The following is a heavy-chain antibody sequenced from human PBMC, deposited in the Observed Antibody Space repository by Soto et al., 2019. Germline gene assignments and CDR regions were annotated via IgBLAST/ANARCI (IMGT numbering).Heavy chain of an antibody. CDR1: GFSLRTTGVG. V-gene: IGHV2-5*02. CDR3: AHNADYPTSAHYQN. CDR2: IYWDDDK. J-gene: IGHJ4*02. Sequence: QITLKESGPTLVKPTQTLTLTCSFSGFSLRTTGVGVGWIRQPPGKALEWLALIYWDDDKRYSPSLKSRLAIXKXTXXNQVVLTMTNMDPVDTATYYCAHNADYPTSAHYQNWGQGTLVTVSS. D-gene: IGHD4-17*01.